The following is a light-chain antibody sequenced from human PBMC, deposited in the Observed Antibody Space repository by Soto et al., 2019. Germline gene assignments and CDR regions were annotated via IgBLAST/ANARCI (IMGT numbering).Light chain of an antibody. Sequence: QSVLTQPPSVSGAPGQRVTISCTGSSSNIGAGYDVHWYQQLPGTAPKLLIYGNSNRPSGVPDRFSGSKSGTSASLAITGLQAGDEADYYFQSYDSRLSAPVVFGRGTKLTVL. V-gene: IGLV1-40*01. J-gene: IGLJ2*01. CDR3: QSYDSRLSAPVV. CDR1: SSNIGAGYD. CDR2: GNS.